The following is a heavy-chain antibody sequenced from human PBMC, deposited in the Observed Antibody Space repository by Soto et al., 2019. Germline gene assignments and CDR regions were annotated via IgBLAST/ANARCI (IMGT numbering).Heavy chain of an antibody. D-gene: IGHD3-9*01. CDR2: ISSSGSTI. Sequence: GGSLRLSCAASGFTFSDYYMSWIRQAPGKGLEWVSYISSSGSTIYYADSVKGRFTISRDNSKNTLYLQMNSLRAEDTAVYYCARERRLRYFDWLTLGMDVWGQGTTVT. V-gene: IGHV3-11*04. J-gene: IGHJ6*02. CDR1: GFTFSDYY. CDR3: ARERRLRYFDWLTLGMDV.